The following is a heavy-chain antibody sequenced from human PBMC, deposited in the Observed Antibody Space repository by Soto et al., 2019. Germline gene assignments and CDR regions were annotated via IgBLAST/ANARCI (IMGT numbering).Heavy chain of an antibody. CDR2: INPNSGGT. CDR3: ARASPPGDY. CDR1: GYTFTGYY. Sequence: GASVKVSCKASGYTFTGYYMHWVRQAPGQGLEWMGWINPNSGGTKYSQKFQGRVTITRDTSASTAYMELSSLRSEDTAVYYCARASPPGDYWGQGTLVTVSS. J-gene: IGHJ4*02. V-gene: IGHV1-2*02.